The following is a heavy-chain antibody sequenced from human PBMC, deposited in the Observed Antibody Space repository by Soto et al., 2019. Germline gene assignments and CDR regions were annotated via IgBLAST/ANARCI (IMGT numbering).Heavy chain of an antibody. D-gene: IGHD2-21*01. CDR3: ARRDCGSGRNCEFGAPAFAY. CDR1: GFTFSNYD. CDR2: VSSSGSST. Sequence: VQLLESGGDLVQPGGSLRLSCAASGFTFSNYDMSWVRQAPGKGLEWVSSVSSSGSSTYYADSVKGRFNISRDNSKNPLYLQMSSLGAADTAVYHCARRDCGSGRNCEFGAPAFAYWGQGNLVTVTS. V-gene: IGHV3-23*01. J-gene: IGHJ4*02.